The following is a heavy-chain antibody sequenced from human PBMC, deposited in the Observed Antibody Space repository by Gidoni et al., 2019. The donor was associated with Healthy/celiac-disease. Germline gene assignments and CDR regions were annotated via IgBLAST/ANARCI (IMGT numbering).Heavy chain of an antibody. CDR2: IYHSGST. Sequence: QVQLQESGPGLVKPSETLSLTCAVSGYSISSGYYWGWIRQPPGKGLEWIGSIYHSGSTYYNPSLKSRVTISVDTSKNQFSLKLSSVTAADTAVYYCARAYSSSSSWFDPWGQGTLVTVSS. CDR3: ARAYSSSSSWFDP. J-gene: IGHJ5*02. V-gene: IGHV4-38-2*01. D-gene: IGHD6-6*01. CDR1: GYSISSGYY.